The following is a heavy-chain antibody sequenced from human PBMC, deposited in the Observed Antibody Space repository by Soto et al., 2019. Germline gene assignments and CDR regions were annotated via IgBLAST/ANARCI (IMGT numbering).Heavy chain of an antibody. CDR3: ARITMVRGVIIGNWFDP. D-gene: IGHD3-10*01. J-gene: IGHJ5*02. Sequence: ASVKVSCKASGYTFTSYGISWVRQAPGQGLEWMGWISAYNGNTNYAQKLQGRVTMTTDTSTSTAYMELRSLRSDDTAVYYCARITMVRGVIIGNWFDPWGQGTLVTVSS. V-gene: IGHV1-18*01. CDR2: ISAYNGNT. CDR1: GYTFTSYG.